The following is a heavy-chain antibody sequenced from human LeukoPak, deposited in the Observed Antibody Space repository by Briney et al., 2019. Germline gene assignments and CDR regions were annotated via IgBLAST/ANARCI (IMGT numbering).Heavy chain of an antibody. Sequence: ASVKVSCKASGYTFTDYYLHWVRQAPGQGPEWIGWINPNSGGTNYAQKFQGRVTMTSDTSISTAFMELSRLRSDDTAVYYCAREWGNGGTTMTQGYWGQGTLVTVSS. D-gene: IGHD3-22*01. V-gene: IGHV1-2*02. CDR1: GYTFTDYY. CDR3: AREWGNGGTTMTQGY. J-gene: IGHJ4*02. CDR2: INPNSGGT.